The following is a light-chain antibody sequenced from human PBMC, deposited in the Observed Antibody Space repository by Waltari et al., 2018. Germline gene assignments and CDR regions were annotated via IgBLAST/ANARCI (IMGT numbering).Light chain of an antibody. CDR3: ATWDDSPTGRWV. J-gene: IGLJ3*02. CDR2: RND. Sequence: QSVLTQQPSASGTPGQRVTISCSGSQSKVGDNVVNWYHQVPGPAPKLVIHRNDQRPSGVPDRFTASKSGTSASLAISGLQSEDEGDYYCATWDDSPTGRWVFGGGTRVTVL. V-gene: IGLV1-44*01. CDR1: QSKVGDNV.